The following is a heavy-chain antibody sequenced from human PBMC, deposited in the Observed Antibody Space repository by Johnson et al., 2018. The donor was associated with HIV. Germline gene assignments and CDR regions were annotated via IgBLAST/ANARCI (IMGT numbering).Heavy chain of an antibody. D-gene: IGHD2-15*01. CDR1: GFTFSTYG. V-gene: IGHV3-30*02. J-gene: IGHJ3*02. CDR3: ATDIVVVLAVTGTGAAFDI. Sequence: QVQLVESGGGVVRPGGSLRLSCAAFGFTFSTYGIHWVRQAPGKGLEWVAFIRSDGTNKYYADFVKGSFSISSDNSTNTLYLQMNRLRAEDTAVYYCATDIVVVLAVTGTGAAFDIWGQGTMVTVSS. CDR2: IRSDGTNK.